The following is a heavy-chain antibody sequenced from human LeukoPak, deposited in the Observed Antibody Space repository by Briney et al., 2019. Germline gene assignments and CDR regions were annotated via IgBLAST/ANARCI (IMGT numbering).Heavy chain of an antibody. J-gene: IGHJ4*02. CDR3: ARRGVRWSFYYFDY. V-gene: IGHV5-51*01. CDR1: GYSFTSYW. CDR2: IYPGDSDT. Sequence: GESLKISCKGSGYSFTSYWIGWVRPMPGKGVEWVGIIYPGDSDTRCRPSFQGQVTISADKSISPAYLQWSSLKASDTAMYYCARRGVRWSFYYFDYWGQGTLVTVSS. D-gene: IGHD4-23*01.